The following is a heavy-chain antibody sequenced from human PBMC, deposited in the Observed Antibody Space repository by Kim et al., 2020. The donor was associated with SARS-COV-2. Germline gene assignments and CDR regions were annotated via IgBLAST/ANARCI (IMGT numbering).Heavy chain of an antibody. D-gene: IGHD3-10*01. CDR1: GGSISSSSYY. J-gene: IGHJ6*02. CDR3: ARDRYYYGSGSYASVYYYYGMDV. CDR2: IYYSGST. V-gene: IGHV4-39*07. Sequence: SETLSLTCTVSGGSISSSSYYWGWIRQPPGKGLEWIGSIYYSGSTYYNPSLKSRVTISVDTSKNQFSLKLSSVTAADTAVYYCARDRYYYGSGSYASVYYYYGMDVWGQGTTVTVSS.